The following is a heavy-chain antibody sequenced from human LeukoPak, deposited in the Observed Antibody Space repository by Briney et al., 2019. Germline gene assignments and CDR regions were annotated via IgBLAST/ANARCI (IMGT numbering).Heavy chain of an antibody. CDR2: INHSGST. CDR1: GGSFSGYY. V-gene: IGHV4-34*01. D-gene: IGHD5-24*01. J-gene: IGHJ4*02. Sequence: PSETLSLTCAVYGGSFSGYYWSWIRQPPGKGLEWIGEINHSGSTNYNPSLKSRVTISVDTSKNQFSLKPSSVTAADTAVYYCFGDGYNSRDYWGQGTLVTVSS. CDR3: FGDGYNSRDY.